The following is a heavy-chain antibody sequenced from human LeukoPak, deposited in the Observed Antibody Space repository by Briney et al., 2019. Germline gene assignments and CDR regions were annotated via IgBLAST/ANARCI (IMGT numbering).Heavy chain of an antibody. V-gene: IGHV3-30*03. CDR2: ISYDGSNE. J-gene: IGHJ4*02. Sequence: AGGSLRLCCAASGFTFSYYGMHWLRQAPGKGLEWVAVISYDGSNEFYADSVKGRFTISRDNSKNTLYLQLNSLSPEDTAVYYCVHTSMDETGCLDYWGQGTLVTASS. CDR3: VHTSMDETGCLDY. CDR1: GFTFSYYG. D-gene: IGHD2-8*01.